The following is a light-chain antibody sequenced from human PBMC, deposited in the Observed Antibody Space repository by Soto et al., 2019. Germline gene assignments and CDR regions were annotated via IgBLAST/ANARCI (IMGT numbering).Light chain of an antibody. CDR3: QQAYSTPWT. CDR2: AAS. V-gene: IGKV1-39*01. Sequence: IQLTQSPSSLSASVGDRVTITCRASQTISNYLTWYQQKPGKPPKLLIYAASSLHNGVPSRFSGSGSGTDFTLTITTLQAKDFATYYCQQAYSTPWTFGPGTTVEV. J-gene: IGKJ1*01. CDR1: QTISNY.